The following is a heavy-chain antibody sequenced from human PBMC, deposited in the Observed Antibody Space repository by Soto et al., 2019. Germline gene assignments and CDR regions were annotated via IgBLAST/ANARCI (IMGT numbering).Heavy chain of an antibody. V-gene: IGHV5-51*01. D-gene: IGHD2-2*01. Sequence: PGESLKLSCQVSGYSFTSYWIAWVRQMPGKGLEWMGIIYPGDSDTRYSPSFQGQVTFSADKSISTAYLQWSSLKASDTAMYYCASSPRGYCSSTSCRELGNYYGMDVWGQGTTVTVSS. CDR2: IYPGDSDT. J-gene: IGHJ6*02. CDR1: GYSFTSYW. CDR3: ASSPRGYCSSTSCRELGNYYGMDV.